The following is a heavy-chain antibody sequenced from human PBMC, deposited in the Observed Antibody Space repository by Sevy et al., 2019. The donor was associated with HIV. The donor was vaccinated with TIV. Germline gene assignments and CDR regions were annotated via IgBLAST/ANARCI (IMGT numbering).Heavy chain of an antibody. J-gene: IGHJ4*02. Sequence: GSLRLSCAASGFTFSNYGMHWFSQAPGKVLDWLAVKWKDGTNKYYADSVKGRFTISRDNSKNTLYLQMNSLRVEDTAVYFCARGGDFNDRSAKRDFDYWGQGTLVTVSS. CDR1: GFTFSNYG. CDR3: ARGGDFNDRSAKRDFDY. V-gene: IGHV3-33*01. D-gene: IGHD3-22*01. CDR2: KWKDGTNK.